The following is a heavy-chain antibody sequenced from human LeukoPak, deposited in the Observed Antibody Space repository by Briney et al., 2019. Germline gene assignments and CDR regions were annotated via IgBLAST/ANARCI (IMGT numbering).Heavy chain of an antibody. CDR1: GFTLSSYS. V-gene: IGHV3-48*01. CDR3: ARDRLHYVEYEKTFDY. D-gene: IGHD4-17*01. J-gene: IGHJ4*02. CDR2: ISSSSSTI. Sequence: GGSLILSCAASGFTLSSYSMNWLRQAPGKGLEGVSYISSSSSTIYYADSVKGRFTISRDNAKNSLYLQMSSLTAEDTAVYYCARDRLHYVEYEKTFDYWGEGTLVTVS.